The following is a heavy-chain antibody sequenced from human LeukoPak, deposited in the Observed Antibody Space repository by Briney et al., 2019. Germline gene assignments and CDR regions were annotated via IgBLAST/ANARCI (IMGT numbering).Heavy chain of an antibody. CDR1: GGSITSSHHY. V-gene: IGHV4-39*01. CDR2: IYYSGNP. CDR3: ARGIAATHDAFDI. D-gene: IGHD6-25*01. J-gene: IGHJ3*02. Sequence: SETLSLTCTVSGGSITSSHHYWGWIRQPPGKGLEWIGRIYYSGNPYSNPSLKSRLTISVDTSKNQFSLKLTSVTAADAAVYYCARGIAATHDAFDIWGQGTMVTVSS.